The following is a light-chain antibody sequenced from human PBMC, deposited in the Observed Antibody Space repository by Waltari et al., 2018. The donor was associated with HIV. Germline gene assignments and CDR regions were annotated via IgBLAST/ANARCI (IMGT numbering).Light chain of an antibody. CDR2: EVS. Sequence: QSALTQPASVSGSPGQSLTISCTGTSSAVVCYNYVSSYHQHPGKAPKLMIYEVSNRPSGVSNRFSGSKSGNTASLTISGLQAEDEADYYCSSYTSSSTLVVFGGGTKLTVL. CDR1: SSAVVCYNY. CDR3: SSYTSSSTLVV. J-gene: IGLJ2*01. V-gene: IGLV2-14*01.